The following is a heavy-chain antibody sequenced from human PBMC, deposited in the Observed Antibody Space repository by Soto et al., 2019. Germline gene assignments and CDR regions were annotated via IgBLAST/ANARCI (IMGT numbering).Heavy chain of an antibody. CDR3: ASKEASQYSRCPCYYYYYTDV. Sequence: EVQLVESGGGLVQPGGSLRLSCAASGFTVSSHYMSWVRQAPGKVLEWVSVIYSGGSTYYADSVKGRFTISRHNSKDTLYLQMNSVRAEDTAVYYGASKEASQYSRCPCYYYYYTDVWVKGPAVS. V-gene: IGHV3-53*04. J-gene: IGHJ6*03. CDR1: GFTVSSHY. D-gene: IGHD5-12*01. CDR2: IYSGGST.